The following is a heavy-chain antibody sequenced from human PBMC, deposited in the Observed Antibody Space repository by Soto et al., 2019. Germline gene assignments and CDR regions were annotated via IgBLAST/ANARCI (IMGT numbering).Heavy chain of an antibody. Sequence: ASETLSLTYAVSGGSSSSGGYSLSWIRQPPGKGLEWIGYIYNSGSTYYNPSLKSRVTISVDTSKNQFSLKLSSVTAADTAVYYCARVGAVAGMDYYYYGMDVWGQGTTVTVSS. J-gene: IGHJ6*02. D-gene: IGHD6-19*01. CDR3: ARVGAVAGMDYYYYGMDV. V-gene: IGHV4-30-2*05. CDR1: GGSSSSGGYS. CDR2: IYNSGST.